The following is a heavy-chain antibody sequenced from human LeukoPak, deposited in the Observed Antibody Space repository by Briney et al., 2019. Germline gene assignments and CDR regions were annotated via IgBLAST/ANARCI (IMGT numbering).Heavy chain of an antibody. D-gene: IGHD3-22*01. CDR2: INQDGSAK. Sequence: PGGSLRLSCAASGFTFRRYWMSWVRQAPGKGLEWVVNINQDGSAKYYVDSVKGRFTMSRDNAKNSVYLQMNNLRAEDAALYYCARGDYYDSSGDYTDAFDIWGQGTMVTVSS. CDR3: ARGDYYDSSGDYTDAFDI. V-gene: IGHV3-7*01. CDR1: GFTFRRYW. J-gene: IGHJ3*02.